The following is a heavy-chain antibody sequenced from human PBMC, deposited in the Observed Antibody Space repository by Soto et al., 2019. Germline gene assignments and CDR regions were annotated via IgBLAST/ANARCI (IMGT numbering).Heavy chain of an antibody. J-gene: IGHJ4*02. CDR1: GGSISSGGYY. Sequence: SETLSLTCTVSGGSISSGGYYWSWIRQHPGKGLEWIGYIYYSGSTYYNPSLKSRVTISVDTSKNQFSLKLSSVTAADTAVYYCARAPPYYDFWSGYPGLFDYWGQGTLVTVSS. D-gene: IGHD3-3*01. V-gene: IGHV4-31*03. CDR3: ARAPPYYDFWSGYPGLFDY. CDR2: IYYSGST.